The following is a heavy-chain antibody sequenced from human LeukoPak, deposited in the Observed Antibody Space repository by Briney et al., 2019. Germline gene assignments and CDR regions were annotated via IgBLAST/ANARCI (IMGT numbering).Heavy chain of an antibody. CDR3: ARLRRISGYCSGGSCYSPFYY. J-gene: IGHJ4*02. CDR1: GYSFTSYW. D-gene: IGHD2-15*01. CDR2: IYPGDSDT. V-gene: IGHV5-51*01. Sequence: LGESLKISCKGSGYSFTSYWIGWVRQMPGKGLEWMGIIYPGDSDTRYSPSFQGQVTISADKSISTAYLQWSSLKASDTAMYYCARLRRISGYCSGGSCYSPFYYWGQGTLVTVSS.